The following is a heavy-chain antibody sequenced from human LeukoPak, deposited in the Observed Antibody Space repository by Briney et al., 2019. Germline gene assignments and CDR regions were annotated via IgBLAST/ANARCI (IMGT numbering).Heavy chain of an antibody. J-gene: IGHJ4*02. CDR3: ARDSDYYDSSGYLPQYYFDY. CDR1: GYTFTSYY. D-gene: IGHD3-22*01. CDR2: INPSGGST. Sequence: ASVKVSCKASGYTFTSYYMHWVRQAPGQGLEWMGIINPSGGSTSYAQKFQGRVTMTRDTSTRTVYMELSSLRSEDTAVYYCARDSDYYDSSGYLPQYYFDYWGQGTLVTVSS. V-gene: IGHV1-46*01.